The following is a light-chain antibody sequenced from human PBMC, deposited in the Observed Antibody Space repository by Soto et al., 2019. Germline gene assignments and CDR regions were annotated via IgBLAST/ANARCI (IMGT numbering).Light chain of an antibody. J-gene: IGKJ5*01. Sequence: IVLTQSPGTLSLSPGERATLSCRASQSVSNNYLAWYQQKPGQAPRLLIYGASSRATGIPDRFSGSGSGTEFTLTISSLQSEDFAVYYCQQYNSWPPITFGQGTRLEIK. V-gene: IGKV3-20*01. CDR2: GAS. CDR3: QQYNSWPPIT. CDR1: QSVSNNY.